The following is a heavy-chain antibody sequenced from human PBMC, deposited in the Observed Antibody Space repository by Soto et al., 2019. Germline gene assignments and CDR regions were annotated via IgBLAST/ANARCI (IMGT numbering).Heavy chain of an antibody. CDR3: SRRAPEGFGP. Sequence: SETLSLTCTVSGGSIASSSYFWAWIRRPPGKGLEWIGSIDYRGTIYNNPSLKSRVTISVDTSKNHFSLKLDSVTAADTALYYCSRRAPEGFGPWGQGALVTVSS. V-gene: IGHV4-39*02. J-gene: IGHJ5*02. CDR1: GGSIASSSYF. CDR2: IDYRGTI.